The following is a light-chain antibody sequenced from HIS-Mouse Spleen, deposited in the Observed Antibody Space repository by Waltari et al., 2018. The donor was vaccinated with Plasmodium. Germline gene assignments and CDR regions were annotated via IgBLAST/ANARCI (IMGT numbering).Light chain of an antibody. V-gene: IGKV3-20*01. CDR2: GAT. CDR3: QQYGSSPYT. J-gene: IGKJ2*01. Sequence: EIVLTQSPGTLSLSPGERATLSCRASQSVSSSYLAWYQQKPCQGPRLLIYGATRKATCHPGRFSGSGSGTGFPLTIRRLGPEDFAVYYCQQYGSSPYTFGQGTKLEIK. CDR1: QSVSSSY.